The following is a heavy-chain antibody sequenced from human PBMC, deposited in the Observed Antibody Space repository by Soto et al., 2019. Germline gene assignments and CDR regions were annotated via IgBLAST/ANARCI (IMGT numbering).Heavy chain of an antibody. Sequence: GGSLRLSCAASGFTFSSYSMNWVRQAPGKGLEWVSYISSSSSTIYYADSVKGRFTISRDNAKNSLYLQMNSLRAEDTAVYYCASQPGVMVRGVIYSNLFDYWGQGTLVTVSS. J-gene: IGHJ4*02. V-gene: IGHV3-48*01. CDR1: GFTFSSYS. CDR3: ASQPGVMVRGVIYSNLFDY. D-gene: IGHD3-10*01. CDR2: ISSSSSTI.